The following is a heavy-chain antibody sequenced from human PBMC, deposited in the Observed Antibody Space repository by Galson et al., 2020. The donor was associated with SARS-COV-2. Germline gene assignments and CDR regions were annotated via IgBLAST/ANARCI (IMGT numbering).Heavy chain of an antibody. V-gene: IGHV3-30*09. CDR3: ARPTSGSYWDAFDI. J-gene: IGHJ3*02. CDR1: GFTFSTYA. D-gene: IGHD3-10*01. CDR2: ISYDGSNK. Sequence: SLRLSCAASGFTFSTYAMHWVRQAPGKGLEWVAVISYDGSNKYYADFVKGRFAMSRDNSKNTLDLQMDSLRAEDTAIYYCARPTSGSYWDAFDIWGQGTMVTVSS.